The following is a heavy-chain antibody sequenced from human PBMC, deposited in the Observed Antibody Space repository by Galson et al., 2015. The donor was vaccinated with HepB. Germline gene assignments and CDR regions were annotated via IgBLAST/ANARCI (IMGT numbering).Heavy chain of an antibody. Sequence: ETLSLTCTVSRGSISSSFYWGWVRQPPGKGLEWIGSIYYSGNTYYNPSLKSRVTMSVDTSKNQFSLRLSSVTAADTAVYYCARGYSWSFRQWLARGTWFDPWGQGTMVTVAS. V-gene: IGHV4-39*07. CDR2: IYYSGNT. D-gene: IGHD1-26*01. CDR3: ARGYSWSFRQWLARGTWFDP. CDR1: RGSISSSFY. J-gene: IGHJ5*02.